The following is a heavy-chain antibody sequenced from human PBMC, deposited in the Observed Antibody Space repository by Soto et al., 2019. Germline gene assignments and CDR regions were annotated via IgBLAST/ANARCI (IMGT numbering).Heavy chain of an antibody. CDR3: ATPEILHLGELSPRVEAFDI. Sequence: ASVKVSCKASGGTFSSYTISWVRQAPGQGLEWMGRIIPILGIANYAQKFQGRVTITADKSTSTAYMELSSLRSEDTAVYYCATPEILHLGELSPRVEAFDIWGQGTMVTVSS. V-gene: IGHV1-69*02. D-gene: IGHD3-16*02. J-gene: IGHJ3*02. CDR1: GGTFSSYT. CDR2: IIPILGIA.